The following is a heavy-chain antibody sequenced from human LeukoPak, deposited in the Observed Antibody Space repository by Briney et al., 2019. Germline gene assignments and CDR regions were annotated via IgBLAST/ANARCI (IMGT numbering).Heavy chain of an antibody. D-gene: IGHD6-13*01. Sequence: SETLSLTCTVSGGSISTSSYYWGWVRQPPGKGLEWIGNIYYSGSTNYNPSLKSRVTISVDTSKNQFSLRLGSVTAADTAVYYCAYLSPYSSSLDYWGQGTLVTVSS. CDR2: IYYSGST. J-gene: IGHJ4*02. CDR1: GGSISTSSYY. CDR3: AYLSPYSSSLDY. V-gene: IGHV4-61*05.